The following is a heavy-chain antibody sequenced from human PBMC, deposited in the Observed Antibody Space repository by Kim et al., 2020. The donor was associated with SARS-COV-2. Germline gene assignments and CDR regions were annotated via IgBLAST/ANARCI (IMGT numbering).Heavy chain of an antibody. Sequence: GGSLRLSCAASGFTFSSYGMHWVRQAPGKGLEWVAVISYDGSNKYYADSVKGRFTISRDNSKNTLYLQMNSLRAEDTAVYYCAKDPGRGYYDFWSGSPNWFDPWGQGTLVTVSS. D-gene: IGHD3-3*01. CDR1: GFTFSSYG. CDR2: ISYDGSNK. J-gene: IGHJ5*02. CDR3: AKDPGRGYYDFWSGSPNWFDP. V-gene: IGHV3-30*18.